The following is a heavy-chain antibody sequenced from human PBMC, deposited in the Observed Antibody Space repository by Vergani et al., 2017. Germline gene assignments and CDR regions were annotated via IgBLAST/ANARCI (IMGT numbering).Heavy chain of an antibody. CDR3: ARGRRDGYNWSYWYFDL. CDR1: GFTFSSYW. D-gene: IGHD5-24*01. Sequence: AKLVESGGGVVQPGGSLRLSCAASGFTFSSYWMHWVRQAPGKGLLWVSRINSDVSSTSYADSVKGRFTISRDNAKNTLYLQMNSLRAEDTAVYYCARGRRDGYNWSYWYFDLWGRGTLVTVSS. J-gene: IGHJ2*01. V-gene: IGHV3-74*02. CDR2: INSDVSST.